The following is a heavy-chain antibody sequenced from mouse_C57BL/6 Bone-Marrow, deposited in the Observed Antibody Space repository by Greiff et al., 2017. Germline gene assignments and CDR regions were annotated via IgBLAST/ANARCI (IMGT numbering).Heavy chain of an antibody. V-gene: IGHV1-55*01. D-gene: IGHD1-1*01. CDR3: ARSYYGTWCAY. CDR2: IYPGSGST. J-gene: IGHJ3*01. Sequence: HVQLQQPGAELVKPGASVKMSCKASGYTFTSYWITWVKQRPGQGLEWIGDIYPGSGSTNYNEKFKSKSTLSVDTSTNTRYMQLSSLTSEDTAVYYCARSYYGTWCAYWGQGTLGTVSA. CDR1: GYTFTSYW.